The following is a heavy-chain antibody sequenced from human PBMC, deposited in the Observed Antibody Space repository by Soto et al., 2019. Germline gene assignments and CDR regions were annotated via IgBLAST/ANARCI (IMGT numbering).Heavy chain of an antibody. Sequence: PSETLSLTCTVSGGSISSGGYYWSWIRQHPGKGLEWIGYIYYSGSTYYNPSLKSRVTISVDTSKNQFSLKLSSVTAADTAAYYCARAPSYGSGSYYGAYSYYFDYWGQGTLVTVSS. J-gene: IGHJ4*02. CDR3: ARAPSYGSGSYYGAYSYYFDY. CDR2: IYYSGST. CDR1: GGSISSGGYY. V-gene: IGHV4-31*03. D-gene: IGHD3-10*01.